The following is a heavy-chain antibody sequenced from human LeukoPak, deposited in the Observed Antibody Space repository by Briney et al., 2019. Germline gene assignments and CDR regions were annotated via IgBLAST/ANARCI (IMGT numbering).Heavy chain of an antibody. CDR2: VHYSGGS. CDR3: ARGGYDILPLGY. CDR1: GGSISSSTYY. V-gene: IGHV4-39*07. J-gene: IGHJ4*02. Sequence: SETLSLTCTVSGGSISSSTYYWGWIRQSPGKGLEWIGSVHYSGGSYYNPSLKSRVTISLNTSKNQFSLKLSSVTAADTAVYYCARGGYDILPLGYWGQGTLVTVSS. D-gene: IGHD3-9*01.